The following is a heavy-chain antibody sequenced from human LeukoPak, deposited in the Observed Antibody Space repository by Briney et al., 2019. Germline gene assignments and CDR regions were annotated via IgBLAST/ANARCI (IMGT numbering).Heavy chain of an antibody. CDR3: ARDFRAAASWFDP. CDR2: IYYSGST. CDR1: GGSISSYY. D-gene: IGHD6-13*01. V-gene: IGHV4-59*01. Sequence: PSETLSLTCTVSGGSISSYYWSCIRQPPGKGLEGIGYIYYSGSTNYNPSLKSRVTISVDTSKNQFSLKLSSVTAADTAVYYCARDFRAAASWFDPWGQGTLVTVSS. J-gene: IGHJ5*02.